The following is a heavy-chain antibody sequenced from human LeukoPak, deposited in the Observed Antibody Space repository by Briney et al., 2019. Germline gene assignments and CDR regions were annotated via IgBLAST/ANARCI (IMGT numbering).Heavy chain of an antibody. CDR2: IYHSGST. J-gene: IGHJ4*02. Sequence: PSETLSLTCAVYGGSFSGYYWSWVRQPPGKGLEWIGEIYHSGSTNYNPSLKSRVTISVDKSKNQFSLKLSSVTAADTAVYYCAGGSGSFDYWGQGTLVTVSS. CDR3: AGGSGSFDY. CDR1: GGSFSGYY. V-gene: IGHV4-34*01. D-gene: IGHD3-10*01.